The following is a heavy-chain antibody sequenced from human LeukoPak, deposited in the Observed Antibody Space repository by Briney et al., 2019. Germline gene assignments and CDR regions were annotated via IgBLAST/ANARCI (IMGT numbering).Heavy chain of an antibody. CDR2: IYSGGTT. CDR1: GFTFSSYA. D-gene: IGHD2-2*01. Sequence: GGSLRLSCAASGFTFSSYAMHWVRQAPGKGLEWVSVIYSGGTTYYADSVKGRFTISRDNSKNTLYLQMNSLRADDTAAYYCARVETWAYQFDYWGQGTLVTVSS. V-gene: IGHV3-53*01. J-gene: IGHJ4*02. CDR3: ARVETWAYQFDY.